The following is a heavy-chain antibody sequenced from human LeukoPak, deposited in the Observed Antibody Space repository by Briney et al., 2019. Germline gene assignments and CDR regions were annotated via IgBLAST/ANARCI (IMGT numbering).Heavy chain of an antibody. CDR3: AKRARSGWYLGWFDP. V-gene: IGHV3-23*01. CDR2: ISGSGGST. Sequence: GGSLRLSCAASGFTFSSYAMSWVRQAPGKGLEWVSAISGSGGSTYYADSVKGRFTISRDNSKNTLYPQMNSLRAEDTAVYYCAKRARSGWYLGWFDPWGQGTLVAVSS. D-gene: IGHD6-19*01. J-gene: IGHJ5*02. CDR1: GFTFSSYA.